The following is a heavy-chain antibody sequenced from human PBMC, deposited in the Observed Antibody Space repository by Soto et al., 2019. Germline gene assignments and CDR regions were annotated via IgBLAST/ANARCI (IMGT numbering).Heavy chain of an antibody. Sequence: NPSETLSLTCTVSGGSISSSSYYWGWIRQPPGKGLEWIGSIYYSGSTYYNPSLKSRVTISVDTSKNQFSLKLSSVTAADTAVYYCARVSSSSGSDYWGQGTLVTVSS. D-gene: IGHD6-6*01. V-gene: IGHV4-39*01. CDR1: GGSISSSSYY. CDR2: IYYSGST. CDR3: ARVSSSSGSDY. J-gene: IGHJ4*02.